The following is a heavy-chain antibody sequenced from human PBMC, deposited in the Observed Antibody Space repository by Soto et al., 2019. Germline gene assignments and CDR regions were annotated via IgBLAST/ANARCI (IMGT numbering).Heavy chain of an antibody. D-gene: IGHD3-16*02. CDR3: ARGGYDYVWGSYRYMGAFDY. CDR1: GGSISSYY. V-gene: IGHV4-59*01. J-gene: IGHJ4*02. CDR2: IYYSGST. Sequence: QVQLQESGPGLVKPSETLSLTCTVSGGSISSYYWSWIRQPPGKGLEWIGYIYYSGSTNYNPSLKSRATISVDTSKNQFSLRLSSVAAADTAVYYCARGGYDYVWGSYRYMGAFDYWGQGTLVTVSS.